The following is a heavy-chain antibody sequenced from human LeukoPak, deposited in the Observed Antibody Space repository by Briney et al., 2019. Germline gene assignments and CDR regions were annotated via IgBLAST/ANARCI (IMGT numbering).Heavy chain of an antibody. CDR3: ARDSYSYYYMDA. CDR1: GGSISSGGYY. J-gene: IGHJ6*03. Sequence: TPSETLSLTCTVSGGSISSGGYYWSWIPQPPGKGLEWIGYIYHSGSTYYNPNLKSRVTISVDRSKNQSSLKRSSVTAADTAVYYCARDSYSYYYMDAWGKGTTVTVSS. V-gene: IGHV4-30-2*01. CDR2: IYHSGST. D-gene: IGHD1-26*01.